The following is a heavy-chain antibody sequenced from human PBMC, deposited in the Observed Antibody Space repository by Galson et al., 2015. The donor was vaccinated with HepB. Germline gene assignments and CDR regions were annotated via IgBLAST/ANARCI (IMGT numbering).Heavy chain of an antibody. CDR3: AKKYYYGSSFHYDLFDY. CDR2: ISGSADST. D-gene: IGHD3-22*01. Sequence: SLRLSCAASGFTFSSHAMSWVRQAPGKGLELVSVISGSADSTTYTDSVKGRFTISRDNSKNTLYLQMNSLEAEDTAIYYCAKKYYYGSSFHYDLFDYWGQGTLVTVSS. V-gene: IGHV3-23*01. CDR1: GFTFSSHA. J-gene: IGHJ4*02.